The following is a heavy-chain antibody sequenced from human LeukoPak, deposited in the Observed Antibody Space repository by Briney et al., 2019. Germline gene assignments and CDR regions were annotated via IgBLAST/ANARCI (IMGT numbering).Heavy chain of an antibody. D-gene: IGHD4-17*01. CDR1: GGSISNYY. CDR3: AREYGDFDY. J-gene: IGHJ4*02. Sequence: KPSETLSLTCIVSGGSISNYYWSWIRQPAGKGLQWIGRINTRGNTNYNPSLKSRVTMSVDTSKNQFSLKLHSLTAADTAVYYCAREYGDFDYWGRGTLVTVSS. V-gene: IGHV4-4*07. CDR2: INTRGNT.